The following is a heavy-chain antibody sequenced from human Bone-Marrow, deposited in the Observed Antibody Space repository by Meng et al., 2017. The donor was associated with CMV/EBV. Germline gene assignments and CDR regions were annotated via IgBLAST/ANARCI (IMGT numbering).Heavy chain of an antibody. CDR2: INPNSGGT. J-gene: IGHJ6*02. CDR3: ARGCDIVVVPDAIEGYYYYGMDV. Sequence: ASVKVSCKASGYTFTGYYMHWVRQAPGQGLEWMGWINPNSGGTNYAQKFQGRVTMTRDTSISTSYMELSRLRSDDTAVYYCARGCDIVVVPDAIEGYYYYGMDVWGQGTTVTVSS. CDR1: GYTFTGYY. D-gene: IGHD2-2*02. V-gene: IGHV1-2*02.